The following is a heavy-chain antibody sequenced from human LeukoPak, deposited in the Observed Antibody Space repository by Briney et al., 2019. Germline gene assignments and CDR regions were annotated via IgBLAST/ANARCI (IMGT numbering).Heavy chain of an antibody. CDR2: INWYGGST. J-gene: IGHJ4*02. CDR3: ARETSVGRSGSYYFDY. V-gene: IGHV3-20*04. Sequence: GGSLRLSCAASGFTFDDYGMNWVRQAPGKGLEWVSGINWYGGSTGYADSVKGRFTISRDNAKNSLYLQMNSLRAEDTALYYCARETSVGRSGSYYFDYWGQGTLVTVSS. CDR1: GFTFDDYG. D-gene: IGHD3-10*01.